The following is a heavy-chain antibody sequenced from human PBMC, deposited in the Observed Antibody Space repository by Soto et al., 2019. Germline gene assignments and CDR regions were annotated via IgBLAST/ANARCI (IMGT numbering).Heavy chain of an antibody. CDR2: IKPDGSAT. V-gene: IGHV3-7*01. CDR1: GFTFGSYW. Sequence: EVQLVESGGGLVQPGGSLRLSCAVSGFTFGSYWMNWVRLIPGKGLEWVAYIKPDGSATYYVDSVKGRFTISRDNAKNSLYLLMNRLRVEDTSVYYCARAGYCGPGCYYYFAYCGQGTLVTVSS. J-gene: IGHJ4*02. CDR3: ARAGYCGPGCYYYFAY. D-gene: IGHD2-21*02.